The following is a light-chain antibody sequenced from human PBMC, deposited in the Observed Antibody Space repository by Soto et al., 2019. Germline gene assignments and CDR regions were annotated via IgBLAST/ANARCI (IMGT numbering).Light chain of an antibody. CDR1: QGIGDT. CDR3: QQYSSSPFT. CDR2: DTS. V-gene: IGKV3-15*01. Sequence: EIIMTQSPATLSVSPGEGVTLSCRASQGIGDTLAWYQHKPGQTPRLLIYDTSARATGVPARFSGSGSGTDFTLTISRLEPEDFALYYCQQYSSSPFTFGPGNKVDIK. J-gene: IGKJ3*01.